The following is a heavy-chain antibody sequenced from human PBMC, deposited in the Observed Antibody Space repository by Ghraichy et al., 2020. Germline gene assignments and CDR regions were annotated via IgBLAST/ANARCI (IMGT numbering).Heavy chain of an antibody. V-gene: IGHV3-48*02. CDR3: ARGRGEGGIVVVVAATDY. CDR2: ISSSSSTI. D-gene: IGHD2-15*01. CDR1: GFTFSSYS. Sequence: GGSLRLSCAASGFTFSSYSMNWVRQAPGKGLEWVSYISSSSSTIYYADSVKGRFTISRDNAKNSLYLQMNSLRDEDTAVYYCARGRGEGGIVVVVAATDYWGQGTLVTVAS. J-gene: IGHJ4*02.